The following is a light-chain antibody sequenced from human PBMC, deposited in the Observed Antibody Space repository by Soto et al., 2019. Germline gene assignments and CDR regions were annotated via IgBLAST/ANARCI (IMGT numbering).Light chain of an antibody. J-gene: IGKJ1*01. V-gene: IGKV3-20*01. Sequence: EIVMTQSPATLSVSPGERATLSCRASQSVSSTYLVWYQQRPGQAPRLLIYGASSRATGIPDRFSGSGSGTDFTLTISRLEPEDFAVYYCQQYGSSPRTFGQGTKVDI. CDR2: GAS. CDR1: QSVSSTY. CDR3: QQYGSSPRT.